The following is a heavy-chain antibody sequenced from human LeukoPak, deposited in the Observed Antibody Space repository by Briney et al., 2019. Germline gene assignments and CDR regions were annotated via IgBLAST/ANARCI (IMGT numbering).Heavy chain of an antibody. CDR1: GGSISSGDYY. J-gene: IGHJ6*02. CDR2: IYYSGST. V-gene: IGHV4-30-4*01. CDR3: ARGTGTTRGDYYYGMDV. Sequence: SETLSLTCTVSGGSISSGDYYWSWIRQPPGKGLEWIGYIYYSGSTYYNPSLKSRVTISVDTSKNQFSLKLSSVTAADTAVYYCARGTGTTRGDYYYGMDVWGQGTTVTVSS. D-gene: IGHD1-7*01.